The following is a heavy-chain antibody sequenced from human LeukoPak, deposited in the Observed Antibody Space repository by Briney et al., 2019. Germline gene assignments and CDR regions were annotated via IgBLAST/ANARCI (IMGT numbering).Heavy chain of an antibody. CDR3: ARRGRQYGMDV. Sequence: GGSLRLSRAASGFTFSSFSMHWVRHAPGKGLVWVSRIKSDGSSTTYADSVEGRFTVSRDIAKNTLYLQMNSLRAEDTGVYYCARRGRQYGMDVWGQGTTVTVSS. CDR2: IKSDGSST. V-gene: IGHV3-74*01. D-gene: IGHD3-10*01. CDR1: GFTFSSFS. J-gene: IGHJ6*02.